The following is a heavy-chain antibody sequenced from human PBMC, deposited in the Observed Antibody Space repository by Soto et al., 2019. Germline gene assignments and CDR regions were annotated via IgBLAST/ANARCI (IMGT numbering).Heavy chain of an antibody. V-gene: IGHV4-30-2*01. CDR2: IYHSGST. J-gene: IGHJ6*02. CDR1: GGSISSGGYS. CDR3: ARVFLSSGWYGVYYYYGMDV. D-gene: IGHD6-19*01. Sequence: SETLSLTCAVSGGSISSGGYSWSWIRQPPGKGLEWIGYIYHSGSTYYNPSLKSRVTISVDRSKNQFSLKLSSVTAADTAVYYCARVFLSSGWYGVYYYYGMDVWGQGTTVTVSS.